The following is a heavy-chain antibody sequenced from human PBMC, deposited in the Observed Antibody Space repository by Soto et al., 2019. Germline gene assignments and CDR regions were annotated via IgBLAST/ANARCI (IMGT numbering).Heavy chain of an antibody. J-gene: IGHJ6*02. CDR1: GGSISSGGYS. CDR2: IYHSGST. V-gene: IGHV4-30-2*01. Sequence: QLQLQESGSGLVKPSQTLSLTCAVSGGSISSGGYSWSWIRQPPGKGLEWIGYIYHSGSTYYNPTLKSRGTISVNRTKNQFSLKLSSVTAADTAVYYCAGSGYYNNSGMDVWGQGTTVTVSS. CDR3: AGSGYYNNSGMDV. D-gene: IGHD3-22*01.